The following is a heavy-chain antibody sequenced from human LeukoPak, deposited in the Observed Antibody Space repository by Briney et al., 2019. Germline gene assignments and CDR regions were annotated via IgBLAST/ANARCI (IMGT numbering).Heavy chain of an antibody. J-gene: IGHJ4*02. Sequence: SETLSLTCAVYGGSFSGYYWSWIRQPPGKGLDWIWEINHSGSTNNNPSLKSRGTISVDTSKNQFSLKLSSVTAADTAVYYCARELSGITMVRGVIIRYFDHWGQGTLVTVSS. CDR1: GGSFSGYY. V-gene: IGHV4-34*04. D-gene: IGHD3-10*01. CDR3: ARELSGITMVRGVIIRYFDH. CDR2: INHSGST.